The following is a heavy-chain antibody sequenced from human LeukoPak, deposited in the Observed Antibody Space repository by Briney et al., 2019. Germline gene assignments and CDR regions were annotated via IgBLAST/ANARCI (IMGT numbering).Heavy chain of an antibody. CDR2: IYYSGST. J-gene: IGHJ4*02. V-gene: IGHV4-39*01. Sequence: SEILSLTCTVSGGSISSSSYYWGWIRQPPGKGLEWIGSIYYSGSTYYNPSLKSRVTISVDTSKNQFSLKLSSVTAADTAVYYCASSPTRLHVHYYWGQGTLVTVSS. CDR3: ASSPTRLHVHYY. D-gene: IGHD5-12*01. CDR1: GGSISSSSYY.